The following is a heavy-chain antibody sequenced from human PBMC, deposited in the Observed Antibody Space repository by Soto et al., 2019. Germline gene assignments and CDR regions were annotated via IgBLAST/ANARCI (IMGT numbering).Heavy chain of an antibody. D-gene: IGHD3-10*01. J-gene: IGHJ4*02. CDR2: FDPEKGKR. CDR1: VYTFTDLS. V-gene: IGHV1-24*01. CDR3: AASILRVWVLPHCDY. Sequence: QVPLVQSGAEVKKPGASVKVSCKVSVYTFTDLSMHWVRQAPGEGLEWMGGFDPEKGKRIYAQNFQGSVTMTEDTSTGTAYMELSSLRSDDTAVYYCAASILRVWVLPHCDYWGQGTLVSVSS.